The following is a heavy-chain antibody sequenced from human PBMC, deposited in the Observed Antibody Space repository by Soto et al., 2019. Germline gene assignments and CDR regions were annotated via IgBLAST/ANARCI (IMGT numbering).Heavy chain of an antibody. CDR3: ARDSRESRTSSDAFDI. CDR1: GGTFSSYA. Sequence: SVKVSCKASGGTFSSYAISWVRQAPGQGLEWMGGIIPIFGTANYAQKFQGRVTITADKSTSTAYMELSSLRSEDTAVYYCARDSRESRTSSDAFDIWGQGTMVTVSS. J-gene: IGHJ3*02. CDR2: IIPIFGTA. V-gene: IGHV1-69*06. D-gene: IGHD1-7*01.